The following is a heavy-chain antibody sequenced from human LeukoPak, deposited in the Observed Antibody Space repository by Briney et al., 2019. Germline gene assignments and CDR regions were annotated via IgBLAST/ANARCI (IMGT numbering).Heavy chain of an antibody. CDR1: GGSISSYY. CDR2: IYYSGAT. V-gene: IGHV4-59*08. J-gene: IGHJ5*02. Sequence: PSETLSLTCTVSGGSISSYYWSWIRQAPGKGLEWIGYIYYSGATSYNPSLKSRLTISIDTSKNQFSLKLSSVTAADTAVYYCARGVTMIGRLRFDPWGQGTLVTVSS. CDR3: ARGVTMIGRLRFDP. D-gene: IGHD3-22*01.